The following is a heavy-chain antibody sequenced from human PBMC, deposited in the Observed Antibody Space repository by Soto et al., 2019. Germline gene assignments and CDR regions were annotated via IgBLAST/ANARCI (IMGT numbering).Heavy chain of an antibody. Sequence: GGSLRLSCAASGFTFSDYYMSWIRQAPGKGLEWVSYISSSGSTIYYADSVRGRFTISRDNAKNSLYLQMNSLRAEDTAVYYCARDSALGNYYDFWSGYYSPDAFDIWGQGTMVTVSS. V-gene: IGHV3-11*01. CDR1: GFTFSDYY. D-gene: IGHD3-3*01. CDR3: ARDSALGNYYDFWSGYYSPDAFDI. J-gene: IGHJ3*02. CDR2: ISSSGSTI.